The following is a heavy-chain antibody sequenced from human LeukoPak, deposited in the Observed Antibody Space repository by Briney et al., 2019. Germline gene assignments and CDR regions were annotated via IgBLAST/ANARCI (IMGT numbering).Heavy chain of an antibody. V-gene: IGHV3-23*01. CDR1: GFTFCSCA. CDR2: ICGNGSNT. Sequence: GGSLRLSCAASGFTFCSCAMRGVRDAPGKGLEWVSVICGNGSNTYYADSVKGRFTISRDNSKNTLYLQMNSLRAEDTAVYYCAKGGTAFDYWGQGTLVTVSS. CDR3: AKGGTAFDY. J-gene: IGHJ4*02. D-gene: IGHD2-8*02.